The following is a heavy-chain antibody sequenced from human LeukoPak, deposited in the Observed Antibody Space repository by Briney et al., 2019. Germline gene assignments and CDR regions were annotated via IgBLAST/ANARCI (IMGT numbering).Heavy chain of an antibody. D-gene: IGHD2-2*02. CDR1: GFTFSDYY. CDR3: VLYLSLGY. Sequence: GGSLRLSCAASGFTFSDYYMSWIRQPPGKGLEWVSYISSSGTTIYYADSVRGRFTVSRDNAKDSLYLQMNSLRDDDTAVYYCVLYLSLGYWGQGALVTVSS. J-gene: IGHJ4*02. CDR2: ISSSGTTI. V-gene: IGHV3-11*04.